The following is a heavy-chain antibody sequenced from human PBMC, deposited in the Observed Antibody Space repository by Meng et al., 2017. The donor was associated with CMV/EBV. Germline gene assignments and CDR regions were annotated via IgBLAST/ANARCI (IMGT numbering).Heavy chain of an antibody. J-gene: IGHJ4*02. CDR3: ARVMGPNRTPYYFDY. D-gene: IGHD1-14*01. V-gene: IGHV4-30-4*08. CDR2: IYYSGST. Sequence: QVQLQESGPGLVKPSQTLSLTCTVSGGSLRSGDNYWSWIRQPPGKGLEWIGYIYYSGSTYYNPSLKSRVTISVDTSKNQFSLKLSSVTAADTAVYYCARVMGPNRTPYYFDYWGQGTLVTVSS. CDR1: GGSLRSGDNY.